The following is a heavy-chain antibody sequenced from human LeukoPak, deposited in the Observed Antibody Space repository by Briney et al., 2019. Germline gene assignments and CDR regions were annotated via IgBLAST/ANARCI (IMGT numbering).Heavy chain of an antibody. V-gene: IGHV4-39*01. J-gene: IGHJ4*02. CDR3: ARTRYYYNSRSYGAPYYFDY. CDR1: GGSISSSDFY. CDR2: IYYSRST. D-gene: IGHD3-10*01. Sequence: SETLSFTCTVSGGSISSSDFYWGWIRQPPGKGLEWLGTIYYSRSTYYNPSFKSRVTISVDTSKNQFSLKLSSVTAADTAVYYCARTRYYYNSRSYGAPYYFDYWGQGTLVTVSS.